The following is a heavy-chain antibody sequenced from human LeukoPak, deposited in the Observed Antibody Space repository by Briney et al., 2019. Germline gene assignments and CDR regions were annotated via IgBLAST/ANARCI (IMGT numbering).Heavy chain of an antibody. D-gene: IGHD4-17*01. V-gene: IGHV4-31*03. CDR2: IYYSGST. CDR3: ARGWTDYGDPNGNLWAGYYYYYGMDV. Sequence: TSVTLSLTCTVSGVSISSGGYYWSWLRQHPGKGVEWIGYIYYSGSTYYNPSLKSRVTISVDTSKNQFSLKLSSVTAADTAVYYCARGWTDYGDPNGNLWAGYYYYYGMDVWGQGTTVTVSS. CDR1: GVSISSGGYY. J-gene: IGHJ6*02.